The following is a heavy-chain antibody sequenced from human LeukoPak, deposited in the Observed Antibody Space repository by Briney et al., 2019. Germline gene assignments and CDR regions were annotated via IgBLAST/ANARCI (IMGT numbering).Heavy chain of an antibody. CDR3: ATRTSCYTKCHYYYYMDV. CDR1: GFTFSSYA. Sequence: GGSLRLSCAASGFTFSSYAMHWVRQAPGKGLEWVAVISYDGSNKYYADSVKGRFTISRDNSKNTLYLQMNSLRAEDTTVYYCATRTSCYTKCHYYYYMDVWGKGTTVTVSS. V-gene: IGHV3-30*04. CDR2: ISYDGSNK. D-gene: IGHD2-2*02. J-gene: IGHJ6*03.